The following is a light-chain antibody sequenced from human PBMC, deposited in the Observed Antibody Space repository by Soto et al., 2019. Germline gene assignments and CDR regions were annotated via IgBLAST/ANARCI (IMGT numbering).Light chain of an antibody. CDR1: QSLLHSDGKTY. Sequence: DIVMTQSPLSLSVTPGQPASISCKSSQSLLHSDGKTYLYWYLQRPGQPPQLLISAVSNRWSGVTDRFSGSGSGTDFTLKISRVEAADVGIYYCMQSVQLPSITFGQGTRLEIK. J-gene: IGKJ5*01. CDR2: AVS. CDR3: MQSVQLPSIT. V-gene: IGKV2D-29*01.